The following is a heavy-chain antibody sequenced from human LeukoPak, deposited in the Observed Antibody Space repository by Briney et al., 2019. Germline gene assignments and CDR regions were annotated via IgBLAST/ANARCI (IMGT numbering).Heavy chain of an antibody. D-gene: IGHD3-10*01. CDR3: ARDLMGGGSGSYYHHLDY. V-gene: IGHV1-46*01. J-gene: IGHJ4*02. CDR1: GYTFTSYY. Sequence: ASVKVSCKASGYTFTSYYMHWVRPAPGQGLEWMGIINPSGGSTSYAQNIPGRVTLARNTSKTTVYMELSSLRSDDTAVYYCARDLMGGGSGSYYHHLDYWGQGTLVTVSS. CDR2: INPSGGST.